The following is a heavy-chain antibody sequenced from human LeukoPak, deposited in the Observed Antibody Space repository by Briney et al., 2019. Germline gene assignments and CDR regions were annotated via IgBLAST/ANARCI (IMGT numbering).Heavy chain of an antibody. CDR3: ARGGGPMIRSDFDF. CDR2: ISSSSSLI. J-gene: IGHJ4*02. CDR1: GFSFSFYS. Sequence: PGGSLRLSCTVSGFSFSFYSMNWVRQAPGRGLEWISYISSSSSLIYYADSVKGRFTISRDNAKNSLYLHMNSLKDEDTAVYYCARGGGPMIRSDFDFWGQGTLVTVSS. V-gene: IGHV3-48*02. D-gene: IGHD3-10*01.